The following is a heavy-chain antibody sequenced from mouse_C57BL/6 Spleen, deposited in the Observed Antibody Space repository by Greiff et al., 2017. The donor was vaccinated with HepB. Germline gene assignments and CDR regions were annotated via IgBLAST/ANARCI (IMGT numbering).Heavy chain of an antibody. J-gene: IGHJ1*03. CDR3: AKIKIITTVVAKDWYFDV. D-gene: IGHD1-1*01. CDR1: GFSLTSYG. V-gene: IGHV2-5*01. Sequence: QVQLQQSGPGLVQPSQSLSITCTVSGFSLTSYGVHWVRQSPGKGLEWLGVIWRGGSTDYNAAFMSRLSITKDNSKSQVFFKMNSLQADDTAIYYCAKIKIITTVVAKDWYFDVWGTGTTVTVSS. CDR2: IWRGGST.